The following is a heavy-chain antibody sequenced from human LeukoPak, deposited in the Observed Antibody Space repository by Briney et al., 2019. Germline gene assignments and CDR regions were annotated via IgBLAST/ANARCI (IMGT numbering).Heavy chain of an antibody. CDR2: IYYSGST. CDR3: ARLLVPTEGLITMVRLPVPYFDY. D-gene: IGHD3-10*01. J-gene: IGHJ4*02. CDR1: GGSISSSSYY. Sequence: PSETLSHTCTVSGGSISSSSYYWGWIRQPPGKGLEWIGSIYYSGSTYYNPSLKSRVTISVDTSKNQFSLKLSSVTAADTAVYYCARLLVPTEGLITMVRLPVPYFDYWGQGTLVTVSS. V-gene: IGHV4-39*01.